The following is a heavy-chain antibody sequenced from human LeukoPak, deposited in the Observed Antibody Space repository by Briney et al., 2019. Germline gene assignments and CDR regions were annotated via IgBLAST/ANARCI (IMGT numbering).Heavy chain of an antibody. J-gene: IGHJ3*02. CDR3: TLGYCGGDCIDAFDI. V-gene: IGHV1-2*02. CDR1: GYTSTGYY. Sequence: ASVKVSCKASGYTSTGYYMHWVRQAPGQGLEWMGWINPNSGGTNYAQKFQGGVTMTRDTSIGTAYMELSRLRSDDTAVYYCTLGYCGGDCIDAFDIWGQGTMVTVSS. D-gene: IGHD2-21*01. CDR2: INPNSGGT.